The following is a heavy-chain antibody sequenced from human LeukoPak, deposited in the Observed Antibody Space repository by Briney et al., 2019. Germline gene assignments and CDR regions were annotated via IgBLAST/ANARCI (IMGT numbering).Heavy chain of an antibody. CDR1: GVTISDYY. J-gene: IGHJ4*02. CDR3: ATRERMGSVDY. D-gene: IGHD3-10*01. CDR2: ISGSGGST. V-gene: IGHV3-23*01. Sequence: GGSLRLSCSASGVTISDYYMTWIRQAPGKGLEWVSAISGSGGSTYYADSVKGRFTISRDNSKNTLYLQMNSLRAEDTAVYYCATRERMGSVDYWGQGTLVTVSS.